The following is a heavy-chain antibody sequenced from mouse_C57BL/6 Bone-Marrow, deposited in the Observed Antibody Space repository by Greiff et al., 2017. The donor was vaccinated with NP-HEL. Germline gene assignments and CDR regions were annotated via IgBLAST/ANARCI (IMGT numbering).Heavy chain of an antibody. Sequence: EVQRVESGGGLVQPGGSMKLSCVASGFTFSNYWMNWVRQSPEKGLEWVAQIRLKSDNYATHYAESVKGRFTISRDDSKSSVYLQMNNLRAEDTGIYYCTEYSNYEHYFDYWGQGTTLTVSS. D-gene: IGHD2-5*01. CDR2: IRLKSDNYAT. J-gene: IGHJ2*01. CDR1: GFTFSNYW. CDR3: TEYSNYEHYFDY. V-gene: IGHV6-3*01.